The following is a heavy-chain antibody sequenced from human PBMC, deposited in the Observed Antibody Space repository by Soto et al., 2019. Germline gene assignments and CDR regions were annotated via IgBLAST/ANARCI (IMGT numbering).Heavy chain of an antibody. V-gene: IGHV3-48*02. D-gene: IGHD4-17*01. Sequence: GGSLRLSCAASGFTFTRHSMNWVRQAAGKGLEWISYISDSSGTIYYADSVKGRFTISRDNVQNSLYLQMNSLRDEDTAVYYCARDTSSPTTVNIMDYWGQGNQVTVSS. J-gene: IGHJ4*02. CDR2: ISDSSGTI. CDR3: ARDTSSPTTVNIMDY. CDR1: GFTFTRHS.